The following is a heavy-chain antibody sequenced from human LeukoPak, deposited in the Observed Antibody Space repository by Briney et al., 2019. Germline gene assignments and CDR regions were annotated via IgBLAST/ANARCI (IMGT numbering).Heavy chain of an antibody. V-gene: IGHV1-18*01. J-gene: IGHJ4*02. CDR1: GYTFTSYG. Sequence: ASVKVSCKASGYTFTSYGISWVRQAPGQGLEWMGWISAYNGNTNYAQKLQGRVTMTTDTSTSTAYMELRSLRSDDTAVYYCATNPSYVWGSYYPFDYWGQGTLVTVSS. D-gene: IGHD3-10*01. CDR3: ATNPSYVWGSYYPFDY. CDR2: ISAYNGNT.